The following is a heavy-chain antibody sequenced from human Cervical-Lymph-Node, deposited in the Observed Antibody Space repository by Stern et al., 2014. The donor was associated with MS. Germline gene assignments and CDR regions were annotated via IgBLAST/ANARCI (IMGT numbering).Heavy chain of an antibody. V-gene: IGHV1-8*01. Sequence: VQLVESGAEVKKPGASVKVSCKASGYTFTNYEINWVRQATGQGLEWVGWMNPNSGNTGYARKFQGRVAMTRNSSLSAVYMELGSLTSDGTAVYYCVAERDDYIPSWGHGTLVTVSS. D-gene: IGHD4-11*01. J-gene: IGHJ5*01. CDR1: GYTFTNYE. CDR3: VAERDDYIPS. CDR2: MNPNSGNT.